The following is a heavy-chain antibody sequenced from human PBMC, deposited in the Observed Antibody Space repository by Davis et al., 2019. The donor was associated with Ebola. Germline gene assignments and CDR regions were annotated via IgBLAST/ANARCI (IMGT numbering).Heavy chain of an antibody. V-gene: IGHV7-4-1*02. CDR3: ARKGDSLEGPYDY. J-gene: IGHJ4*02. CDR2: INTNTGNP. D-gene: IGHD2-21*02. CDR1: GYTFTDYA. Sequence: ASVTVSCKASGYTFTDYAMNWVRQAPGQGLEWMGWINTNTGNPSYAQGFRGRSVFSLDTSVSTAYLQISSLKAEDTAVYYCARKGDSLEGPYDYWGQGTLVTVSS.